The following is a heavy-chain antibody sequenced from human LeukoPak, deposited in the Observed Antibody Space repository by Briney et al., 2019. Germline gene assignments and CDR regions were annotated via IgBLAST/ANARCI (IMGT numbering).Heavy chain of an antibody. Sequence: PGGSLRLSCAASGFTFSDYYASWIRQAPGKGLEWVSYISSSGSTIYYADSVKGRFTISRDSAKNSLYLQMNSLRAEDTAVYSCARGRDGYNSGAFDIWGQGTVVTVSS. CDR1: GFTFSDYY. J-gene: IGHJ3*02. V-gene: IGHV3-11*04. D-gene: IGHD5-24*01. CDR3: ARGRDGYNSGAFDI. CDR2: ISSSGSTI.